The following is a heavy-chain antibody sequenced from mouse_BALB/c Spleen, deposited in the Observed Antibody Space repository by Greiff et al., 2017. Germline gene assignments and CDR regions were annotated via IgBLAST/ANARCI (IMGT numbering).Heavy chain of an antibody. CDR1: GFSLTSYG. Sequence: VQLKESGPGLVAPSQSLSITCTVSGFSLTSYGVHWVRQPPGKGLEWLGVIWAGGSTNYNSALMSRLSISKDNSKSQVFLKMNRLQTDNTAMYYCAREPDGYHYAMDYWGQGTSVTVSS. CDR2: IWAGGST. V-gene: IGHV2-9*02. CDR3: AREPDGYHYAMDY. D-gene: IGHD2-3*01. J-gene: IGHJ4*01.